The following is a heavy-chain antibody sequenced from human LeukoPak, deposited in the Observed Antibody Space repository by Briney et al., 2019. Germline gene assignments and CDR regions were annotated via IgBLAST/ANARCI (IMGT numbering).Heavy chain of an antibody. CDR1: GYSFTNYW. V-gene: IGHV5-51*01. CDR2: IYPGDSDT. CDR3: ARLGSGDYVVLDY. Sequence: TGESLKISCKGSGYSFTNYWLGWVRQTPGKGLEWRGIIYPGDSDTRYSPSFQGQVTITADKSISTAYLQWSSLKASDTAMYYCARLGSGDYVVLDYWGQGTLVTVSS. D-gene: IGHD4-17*01. J-gene: IGHJ4*02.